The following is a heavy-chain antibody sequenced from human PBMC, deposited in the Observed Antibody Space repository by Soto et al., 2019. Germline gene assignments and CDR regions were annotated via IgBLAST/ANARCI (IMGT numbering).Heavy chain of an antibody. J-gene: IGHJ5*02. Sequence: ASVKVSCKASGGTFSSYAISWVRQAPGQRLEWMGGIIPIFGTANYAQKFQGRVTITADKSASTAYMELSSLRSEDTAVYYCARQTGTAIFDWFDPWGQGTQVTVSS. CDR2: IIPIFGTA. CDR1: GGTFSSYA. D-gene: IGHD1-1*01. V-gene: IGHV1-69*06. CDR3: ARQTGTAIFDWFDP.